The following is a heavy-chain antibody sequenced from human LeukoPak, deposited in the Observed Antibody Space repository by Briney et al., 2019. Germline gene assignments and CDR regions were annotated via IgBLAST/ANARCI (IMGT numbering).Heavy chain of an antibody. D-gene: IGHD5-24*01. J-gene: IGHJ4*02. Sequence: SETLSLTCTVSGDSVGNSKYYWGWIRQPPGKGLEWIGSIYYTGSAYYNPSLKSRVTISVDTSKNQFSLRLNSVTAADTAVFYCARRDDQTDYWGQGTLVTVSS. CDR3: ARRDDQTDY. CDR1: GDSVGNSKYY. V-gene: IGHV4-39*01. CDR2: IYYTGSA.